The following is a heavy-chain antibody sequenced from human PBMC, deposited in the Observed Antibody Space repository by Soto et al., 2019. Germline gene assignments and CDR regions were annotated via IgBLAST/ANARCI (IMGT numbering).Heavy chain of an antibody. D-gene: IGHD2-21*02. CDR3: ASCGDDSKVGRT. V-gene: IGHV4-34*02. J-gene: IGHJ5*02. CDR1: GESCSGYY. Sequence: QAQLQQWGAGVVKPSETLSLTCAVYGESCSGYYCSWTRQPPGKGLEWIGEIHPSGRTYYNPSLKTRVTLSLDTSKDQFSLNLSSVTAADTAVSACASCGDDSKVGRTWGQGTLVTVSS. CDR2: IHPSGRT.